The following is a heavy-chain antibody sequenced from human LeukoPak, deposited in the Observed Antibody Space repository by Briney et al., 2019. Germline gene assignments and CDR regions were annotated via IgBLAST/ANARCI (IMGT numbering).Heavy chain of an antibody. CDR1: GFTFSSYG. D-gene: IGHD3-3*01. Sequence: PGGSLRLSCAASGFTFSSYGMHWVRQAPGKGLEWVAVISYDGSNKYYADSVKGRFTISRDNSKNTLYLQMNSLRAEDTAVYCCAKDRQLSIFSYYYYYGMDVWGQGTTVTVSS. CDR3: AKDRQLSIFSYYYYYGMDV. V-gene: IGHV3-30*18. CDR2: ISYDGSNK. J-gene: IGHJ6*02.